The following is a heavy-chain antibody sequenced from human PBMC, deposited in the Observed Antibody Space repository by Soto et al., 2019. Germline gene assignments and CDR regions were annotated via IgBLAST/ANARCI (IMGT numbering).Heavy chain of an antibody. CDR2: IKKYLIQR. V-gene: IGHV3-7*01. D-gene: IGHD6-13*01. Sequence: PVVSLILSCSSSVFTFFSYLISLFLQAPGKWLEWLSNIKKYLIQRYYVDSLKFLFTISRYNAKNSLYLQMNSLRAEDTAVYYCARDKGYEKYFDYWGKGNLVNV. CDR1: VFTFFSYL. J-gene: IGHJ4*02. CDR3: ARDKGYEKYFDY.